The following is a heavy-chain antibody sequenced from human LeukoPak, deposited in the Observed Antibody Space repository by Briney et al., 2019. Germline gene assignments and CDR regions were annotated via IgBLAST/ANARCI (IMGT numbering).Heavy chain of an antibody. J-gene: IGHJ4*02. Sequence: ASVKVSCKASGYTFIDYYIHWVRQAPGQALEWVGWISPNSGDTNYAQKFQGWVTMTRDTSVTTIYMELSRLTSDKTAVYYCPREGYSGQYTNWGQGTLVTVSS. CDR3: PREGYSGQYTN. CDR2: ISPNSGDT. CDR1: GYTFIDYY. V-gene: IGHV1-2*04. D-gene: IGHD1-26*01.